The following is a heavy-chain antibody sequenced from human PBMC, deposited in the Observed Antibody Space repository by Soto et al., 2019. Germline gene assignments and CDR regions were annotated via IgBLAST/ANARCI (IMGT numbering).Heavy chain of an antibody. D-gene: IGHD1-20*01. Sequence: GGSLRVSCVASGFPFSSYAMSWVRQTPGQGLEWVSGISGSGVLTYYADSVKGRFTISRDNSNNTLSLQVHSLRVEDTAVYFCAKRGYNSVFDIWGQGTMVTVSS. CDR2: ISGSGVLT. CDR1: GFPFSSYA. J-gene: IGHJ3*02. CDR3: AKRGYNSVFDI. V-gene: IGHV3-23*01.